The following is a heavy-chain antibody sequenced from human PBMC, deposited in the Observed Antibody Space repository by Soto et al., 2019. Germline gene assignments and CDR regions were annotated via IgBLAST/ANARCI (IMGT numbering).Heavy chain of an antibody. D-gene: IGHD3-3*01. V-gene: IGHV1-18*01. CDR2: ISAYNGNT. CDR1: GYTFTSYG. Sequence: QVQLVQSGAEVKKPGASVKVSCKASGYTFTSYGISWVRQAPGQGLEWMGWISAYNGNTNYAQKLQGRVTMTPDTSTSTAYMELRSLRSYDTAVYYCARVGWRKAGVSRLNWCDPCGQGTLVTVSS. CDR3: ARVGWRKAGVSRLNWCDP. J-gene: IGHJ5*02.